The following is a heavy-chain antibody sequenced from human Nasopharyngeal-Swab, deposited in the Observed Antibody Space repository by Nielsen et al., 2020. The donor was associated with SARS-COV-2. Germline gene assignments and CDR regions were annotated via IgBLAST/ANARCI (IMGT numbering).Heavy chain of an antibody. CDR2: FDPEDGET. Sequence: VRQAPGQGLEWMGGFDPEDGETIYAQKFLGRVTMTEDTSTDTAYMELSSLRSEDTAVYYCATAGPAATYYYYMDVWGKGTTVTVSS. V-gene: IGHV1-24*01. D-gene: IGHD2-2*01. J-gene: IGHJ6*03. CDR3: ATAGPAATYYYYMDV.